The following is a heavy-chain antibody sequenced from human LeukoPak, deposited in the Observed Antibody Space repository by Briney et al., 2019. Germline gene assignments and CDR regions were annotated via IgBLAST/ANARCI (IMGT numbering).Heavy chain of an antibody. Sequence: GGSLRLSCAASGFTFSSYGMHWVRQTPGKWLEWVAFIRYDGSNKYYADSVKGRFTISRDNSKNTLYLQMNTPRAEDTAVYYCAKDHAGIAVAGYFDYWGQGTLVTVSS. D-gene: IGHD6-19*01. CDR2: IRYDGSNK. J-gene: IGHJ4*02. CDR1: GFTFSSYG. CDR3: AKDHAGIAVAGYFDY. V-gene: IGHV3-30*02.